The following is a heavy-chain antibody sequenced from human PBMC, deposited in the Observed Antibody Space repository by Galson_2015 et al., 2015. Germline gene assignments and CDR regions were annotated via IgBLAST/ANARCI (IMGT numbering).Heavy chain of an antibody. CDR1: GFTFSSYS. CDR2: ISSSSSYI. Sequence: SLRLSCAASGFTFSSYSMNWVRQAPGKGLEWVSSISSSSSYIYYADSVKGRFTISRDNSKNTLYLQMNSLRAEDTAVYYCARVWGGYSSSWKFDYWGQGTLVTVSS. D-gene: IGHD6-13*01. CDR3: ARVWGGYSSSWKFDY. V-gene: IGHV3-21*01. J-gene: IGHJ4*02.